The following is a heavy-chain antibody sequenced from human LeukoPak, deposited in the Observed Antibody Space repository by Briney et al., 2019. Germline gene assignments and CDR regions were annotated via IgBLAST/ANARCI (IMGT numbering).Heavy chain of an antibody. V-gene: IGHV1-18*01. CDR3: ARDDKNGRWSWFDP. Sequence: ASVKVSCKASGYTFTSYGISWVRQAPGQGLEWMGWISAYNGNTNYAQNVQGRVIMTTDTSTTTAYLELRSLRFDDTAVYYCARDDKNGRWSWFDPRGQGTPVTVSS. CDR2: ISAYNGNT. J-gene: IGHJ5*02. D-gene: IGHD2-15*01. CDR1: GYTFTSYG.